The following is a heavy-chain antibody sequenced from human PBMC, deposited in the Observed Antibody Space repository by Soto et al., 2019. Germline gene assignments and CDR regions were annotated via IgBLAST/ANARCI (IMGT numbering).Heavy chain of an antibody. J-gene: IGHJ6*02. CDR2: INHSGST. CDR3: TGDSRYSSYAMDF. V-gene: IGHV4-34*03. D-gene: IGHD7-27*01. CDR1: GGSFSGYY. Sequence: SETLSLTCAVYGGSFSGYYWSWIRQPPGKGLEWIGEINHSGSTNYNPSLKSRVTISVDTSKNQFSLKLSSVTAADAAVYYCTGDSRYSSYAMDFWCQAPTVSVS.